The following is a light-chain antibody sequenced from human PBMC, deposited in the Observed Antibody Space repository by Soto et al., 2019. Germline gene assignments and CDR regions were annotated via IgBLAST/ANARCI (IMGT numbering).Light chain of an antibody. CDR3: ISYTDRQSYV. V-gene: IGLV2-14*03. J-gene: IGLJ1*01. CDR1: SSDIGSYDH. CDR2: AVY. Sequence: QSALTQPASVSGSPGQSITISCSGTSSDIGSYDHVAWYQQLPGKGPKLMIYAVYDRPSGVSDRFSGSKSGITASLTISGLQTEDEADYYCISYTDRQSYVFGTGTKLTVL.